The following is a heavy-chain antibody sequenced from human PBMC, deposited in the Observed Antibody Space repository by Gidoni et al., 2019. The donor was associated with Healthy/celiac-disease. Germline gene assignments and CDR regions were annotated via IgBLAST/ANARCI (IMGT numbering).Heavy chain of an antibody. Sequence: GWIGSIYYSGSTYYNPSLKSRVTISVDTSKNQFSLKLSSVTAADTAVYYCARQRGYSYGTFQFIDYWGQGTLVTVSS. J-gene: IGHJ4*02. CDR2: IYYSGST. CDR3: ARQRGYSYGTFQFIDY. D-gene: IGHD5-18*01. V-gene: IGHV4-39*01.